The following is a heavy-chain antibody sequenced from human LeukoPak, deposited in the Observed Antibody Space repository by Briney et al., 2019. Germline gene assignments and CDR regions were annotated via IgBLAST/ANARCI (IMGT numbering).Heavy chain of an antibody. J-gene: IGHJ4*02. D-gene: IGHD6-13*01. CDR2: IRYDGSNK. Sequence: GGSLRLSCAASGFTFSSYGMHWVRQAPGKGLEWVAFIRYDGSNKYCADSVKGRFTISRDNSKNTLYLQMNSLRAEDTAVYYCCRTSDTKYSSSWYGDYWGQGTLVTVSS. CDR1: GFTFSSYG. CDR3: CRTSDTKYSSSWYGDY. V-gene: IGHV3-30*02.